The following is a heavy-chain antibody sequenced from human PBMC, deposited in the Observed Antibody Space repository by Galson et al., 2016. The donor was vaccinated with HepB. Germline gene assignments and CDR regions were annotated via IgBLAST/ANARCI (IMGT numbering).Heavy chain of an antibody. Sequence: SETLSLTCSVSGGSISRYFWSWLRQPPGKGLEWIGYVSDSGSTNYNPSLKSRVTLSVDTSKNQISLKLTSVTAADTAAYYCARAPGYYVVLDVWGQGTTVTVSS. CDR3: ARAPGYYVVLDV. D-gene: IGHD3-10*02. CDR2: VSDSGST. CDR1: GGSISRYF. J-gene: IGHJ6*02. V-gene: IGHV4-59*01.